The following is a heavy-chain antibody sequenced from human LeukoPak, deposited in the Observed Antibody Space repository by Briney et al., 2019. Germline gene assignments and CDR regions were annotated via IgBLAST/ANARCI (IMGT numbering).Heavy chain of an antibody. CDR3: ARDRSVVVVASDAFDI. Sequence: PGRSLRLSCAASGFTFSSYGMHWVRQAPGKGLEWVAVIWYDGSNKYYADSVKGRFTISRDNSKNTLYLQMNNLRAEDTAVYYCARDRSVVVVASDAFDIWGQGTMVTVSS. V-gene: IGHV3-33*01. D-gene: IGHD3-22*01. CDR2: IWYDGSNK. J-gene: IGHJ3*02. CDR1: GFTFSSYG.